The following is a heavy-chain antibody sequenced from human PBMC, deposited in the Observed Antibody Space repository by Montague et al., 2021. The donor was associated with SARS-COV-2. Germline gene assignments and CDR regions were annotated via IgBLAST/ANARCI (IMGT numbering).Heavy chain of an antibody. D-gene: IGHD2-2*01. CDR1: DGSISSGGYY. Sequence: TLSLTCTVSDGSISSGGYYWIWIRQHPGKGLEGIGYIYYSGSTYYYPSLKSRLTISVYTSKNRFSLKLSSVTAADTAMYYCARARVVVPTTRNWFDPWGQGTLVTVSS. CDR2: IYYSGST. V-gene: IGHV4-31*03. CDR3: ARARVVVPTTRNWFDP. J-gene: IGHJ5*02.